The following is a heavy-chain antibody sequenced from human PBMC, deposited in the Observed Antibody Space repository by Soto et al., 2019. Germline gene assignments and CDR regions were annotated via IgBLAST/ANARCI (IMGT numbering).Heavy chain of an antibody. D-gene: IGHD6-6*01. CDR2: ISSNGFGT. J-gene: IGHJ6*03. CDR3: ARRARPDFYYMDV. Sequence: EVQLAESGGGLAQPGGSLRLSCAASGFTLSGYAMDWVRQAPGKGLEYVSGISSNGFGTYYATSVQGRFTISRDNSKNTVYLQMGSLRPEDMAVYYCARRARPDFYYMDVWGKGTTVTVSS. CDR1: GFTLSGYA. V-gene: IGHV3-64*01.